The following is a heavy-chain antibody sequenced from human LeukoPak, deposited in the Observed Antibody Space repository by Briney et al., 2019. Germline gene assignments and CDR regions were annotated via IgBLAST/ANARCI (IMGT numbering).Heavy chain of an antibody. CDR2: ISTSGST. J-gene: IGHJ5*02. CDR3: ARGLWFGELRYWFDP. D-gene: IGHD3-10*01. Sequence: SQTLSLTCTVSGGSISSGTYYWSWIRQPAGEGLEWIGRISTSGSTNYNPSLKSRVTISADTSKNQFSLKLSSVTAADTAAYYCARGLWFGELRYWFDPWGQGTLVTVSS. V-gene: IGHV4-61*02. CDR1: GGSISSGTYY.